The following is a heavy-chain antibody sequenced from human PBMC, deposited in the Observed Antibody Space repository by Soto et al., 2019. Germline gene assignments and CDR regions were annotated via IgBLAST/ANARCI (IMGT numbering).Heavy chain of an antibody. D-gene: IGHD1-1*01. V-gene: IGHV1-2*02. J-gene: IGHJ4*02. Sequence: ASVKVSCKASGYTFTGYYMHWVRQAPGQGLEWMGWINPNSGDTQCAQKFQGRVTMTRDTSISTAYMELSRLTSDDTAVFYCARPTLERLFDYWGQGTLVTVYS. CDR2: INPNSGDT. CDR1: GYTFTGYY. CDR3: ARPTLERLFDY.